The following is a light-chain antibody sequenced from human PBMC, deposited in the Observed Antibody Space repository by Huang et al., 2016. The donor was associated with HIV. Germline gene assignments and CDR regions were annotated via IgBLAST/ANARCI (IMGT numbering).Light chain of an antibody. J-gene: IGKJ4*01. Sequence: EIVMTQSPATLSVSPGERATRSCRARQCVSSNLAWYQQKPGQAPRLLIYGASTRATGIPARFSGSGSGTEFTLTISSLQSEDFAVYYCQQYNNWPPLTFGGGTKVDIK. V-gene: IGKV3-15*01. CDR1: QCVSSN. CDR3: QQYNNWPPLT. CDR2: GAS.